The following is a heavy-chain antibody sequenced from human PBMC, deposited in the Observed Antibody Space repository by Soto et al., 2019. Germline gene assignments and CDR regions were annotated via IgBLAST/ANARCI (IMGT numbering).Heavy chain of an antibody. CDR1: GGSISSYD. CDR2: IYYSGST. D-gene: IGHD3-22*01. Sequence: SETLSLTCTVSGGSISSYDWSWIRQPPVQGMAWIGYIYYSGSTNYNPSLKSRVTISVDTSKNQFSLKLSSVTAADTAVYYCARGLRVNYYDSSGYEGDAFAIWGQGTMVTVSS. V-gene: IGHV4-59*01. CDR3: ARGLRVNYYDSSGYEGDAFAI. J-gene: IGHJ3*02.